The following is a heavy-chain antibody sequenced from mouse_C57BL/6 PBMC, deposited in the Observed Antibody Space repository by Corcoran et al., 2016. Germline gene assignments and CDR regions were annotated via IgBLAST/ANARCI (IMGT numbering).Heavy chain of an antibody. Sequence: QVQLKQSGAELVRPGASVKLSCKASGYTFTDYYINWVKQRPGQGLEWIARIYPGSGNTYYNEKFKGKATLTAEKSSSTAYMQLSSLTSEDSAVYFCARGDYSTVVAPFAYWGQGTLVTVSA. J-gene: IGHJ3*01. CDR1: GYTFTDYY. D-gene: IGHD1-1*01. CDR2: IYPGSGNT. CDR3: ARGDYSTVVAPFAY. V-gene: IGHV1-76*01.